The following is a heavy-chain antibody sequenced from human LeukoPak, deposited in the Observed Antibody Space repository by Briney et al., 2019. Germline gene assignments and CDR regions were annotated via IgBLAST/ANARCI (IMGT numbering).Heavy chain of an antibody. CDR2: MYYTGRS. CDR1: GGSISNYY. D-gene: IGHD3-10*02. CDR3: ARHGGATMVEETLHAFDV. Sequence: SSETLSLTCTVSGGSISNYYWSWIRQSPGKGLEWIGYMYYTGRSGYSPSLKSRLTMSIDTSRNQFSLRLTSVTAADTAVYYCARHGGATMVEETLHAFDVWGQGTVVTVSS. V-gene: IGHV4-59*08. J-gene: IGHJ3*01.